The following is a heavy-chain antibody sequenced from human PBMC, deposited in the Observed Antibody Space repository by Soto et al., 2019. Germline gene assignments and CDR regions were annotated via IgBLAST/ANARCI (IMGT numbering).Heavy chain of an antibody. CDR1: RVSVFSYY. V-gene: IGHV4-59*02. J-gene: IGHJ3*02. CDR2: IYYSGST. CDR3: ARVWGGAFDI. D-gene: IGHD1-26*01. Sequence: SDTLSLTATLARVSVFSYYWSWIRQPPGKGLEWIGYIYYSGSTNYNPSLKSRVTISVDTSKNQFSLKLSSVTAADTAVYYRARVWGGAFDIWGQGTMVT.